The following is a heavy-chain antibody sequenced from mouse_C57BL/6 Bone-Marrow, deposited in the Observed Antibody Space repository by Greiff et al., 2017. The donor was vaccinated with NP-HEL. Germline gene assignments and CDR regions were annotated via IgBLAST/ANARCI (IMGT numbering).Heavy chain of an antibody. J-gene: IGHJ2*01. CDR1: GFTFTDYY. V-gene: IGHV7-4*01. CDR3: VKAVGGHYYGHYFDY. CDR2: LRNKANGYTT. D-gene: IGHD1-2*01. Sequence: EVKVVESGGGLVQPGASLRLSCAASGFTFTDYYMSWVRQPPGKAPEWLALLRNKANGYTTEYTASVKGRFTISRDNSQNILYLQMNTLRAEDSATYYCVKAVGGHYYGHYFDYWGQGTTLTVSS.